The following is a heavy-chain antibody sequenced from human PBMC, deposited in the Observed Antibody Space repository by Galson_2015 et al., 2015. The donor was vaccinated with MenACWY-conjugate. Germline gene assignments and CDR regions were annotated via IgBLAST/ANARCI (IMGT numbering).Heavy chain of an antibody. V-gene: IGHV2-70*18. CDR1: GFSLSTYELC. J-gene: IGHJ3*02. CDR3: ARMHIVLDAADAFDI. Sequence: PALVNPTQTLSLTCTFSGFSLSTYELCIYWVRQPPGKALEWLARIDWRGNKQYTTSLKTRITISKDTTNNQVVLTMTNVDPVDTATYYCARMHIVLDAADAFDIWGQGTMVPVSS. D-gene: IGHD3-22*01. CDR2: IDWRGNK.